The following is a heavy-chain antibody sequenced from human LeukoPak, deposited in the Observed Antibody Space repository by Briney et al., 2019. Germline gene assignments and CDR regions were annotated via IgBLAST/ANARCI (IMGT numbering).Heavy chain of an antibody. Sequence: GESLKISCAASGFTFSSYGMHWVRQAPGKGLEWVAFIRYDGSNKYYADSVKGRFTISGDNSKNTLYLQMNSLRAEDTAVYYCAKPKQQLVPYGMDVWGQGTTVTVSS. CDR3: AKPKQQLVPYGMDV. V-gene: IGHV3-30*02. CDR2: IRYDGSNK. CDR1: GFTFSSYG. D-gene: IGHD6-13*01. J-gene: IGHJ6*02.